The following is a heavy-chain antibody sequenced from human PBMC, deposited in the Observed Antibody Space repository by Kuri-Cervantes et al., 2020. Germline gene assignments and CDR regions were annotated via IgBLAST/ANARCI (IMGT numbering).Heavy chain of an antibody. J-gene: IGHJ2*01. Sequence: ASVKVSCKASGYTFTSYGISWVRQAPGQRLEWMGWINAGNGNTKYSQKFQGRVTITRDTSASTAYMELRSLRSDDTAVYYCARAVVVTATAYWYFDLWGRGTLVTVSS. V-gene: IGHV1-18*01. D-gene: IGHD2-21*02. CDR2: INAGNGNT. CDR3: ARAVVVTATAYWYFDL. CDR1: GYTFTSYG.